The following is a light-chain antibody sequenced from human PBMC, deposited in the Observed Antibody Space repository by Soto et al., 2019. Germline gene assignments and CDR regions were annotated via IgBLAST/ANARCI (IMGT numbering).Light chain of an antibody. CDR3: QQSFSTPIT. CDR1: QAISNY. V-gene: IGKV1-39*01. Sequence: QMTQSPSSLSASVGDRVTITCRASQAISNYLNWYQQKPGKAPKVLIYDASGLQSGVPLTFSGSGYGTNFTFTISSLGPEDFATYYCQQSFSTPITFGHGTRVDIK. J-gene: IGKJ5*01. CDR2: DAS.